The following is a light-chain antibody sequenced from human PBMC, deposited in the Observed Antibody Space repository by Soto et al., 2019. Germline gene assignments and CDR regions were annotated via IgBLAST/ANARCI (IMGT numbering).Light chain of an antibody. CDR3: EQYNDNCT. CDR2: KAF. J-gene: IGKJ1*01. Sequence: DIQMTQSPSTLSASVGDRVTITCRASQSISSWLAWYQQKPGKAPRLLIYKAFNLESGVPRRFSGSGSGTDSNLTISSLQPDASATYYCEQYNDNCTFGQGTKVEIK. V-gene: IGKV1-5*03. CDR1: QSISSW.